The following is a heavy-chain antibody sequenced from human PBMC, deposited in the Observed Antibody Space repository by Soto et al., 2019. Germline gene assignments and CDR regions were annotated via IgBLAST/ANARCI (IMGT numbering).Heavy chain of an antibody. V-gene: IGHV6-1*01. CDR1: GDSVSSNSAA. Sequence: TLSLTCAISGDSVSSNSAAWNCIRQSPSRGLEWLGRTYYRSKWYNDYAVSVKSRITINPDTSKNQFSLQLNSVTPEDTAVYYCARDRTGGVVVVPAAIPVNYYYGMDVWGQGTTVTVSS. CDR2: TYYRSKWYN. D-gene: IGHD2-2*02. CDR3: ARDRTGGVVVVPAAIPVNYYYGMDV. J-gene: IGHJ6*02.